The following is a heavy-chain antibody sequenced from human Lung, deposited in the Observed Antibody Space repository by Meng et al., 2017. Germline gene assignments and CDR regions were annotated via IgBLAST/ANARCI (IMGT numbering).Heavy chain of an antibody. CDR3: ARGTRVSCTGVICYPFDF. CDR1: GFTFSNYA. V-gene: IGHV3-23*01. CDR2: TAATDGGT. D-gene: IGHD2-8*02. Sequence: EVQLLESGGGLVQPGGSLSLSLDAAGFTFSNYAMSWVRQDPEKGLEWVSATAATDGGTYHAASVRGRFTISRDNSKNTLSLQMNSLRADDTAIYYCARGTRVSCTGVICYPFDFWGQGTLVTVSS. J-gene: IGHJ4*02.